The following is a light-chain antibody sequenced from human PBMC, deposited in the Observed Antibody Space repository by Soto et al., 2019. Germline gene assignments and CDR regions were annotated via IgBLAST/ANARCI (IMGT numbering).Light chain of an antibody. J-gene: IGLJ2*01. V-gene: IGLV2-14*01. CDR3: GSYTSITTHI. Sequence: QSVLTQPASVSGSPGQAITISCTGTNSDVGGYNYFSWYQQHPGKAPKLMIYDVSNRPSGVSNRFSGSKSGNTASLTISGLQAEDEADYYCGSYTSITTHIFGGGTKLTVL. CDR1: NSDVGGYNY. CDR2: DVS.